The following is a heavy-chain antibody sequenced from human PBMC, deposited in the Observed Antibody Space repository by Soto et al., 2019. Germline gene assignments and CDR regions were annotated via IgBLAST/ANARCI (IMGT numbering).Heavy chain of an antibody. CDR2: ISGSGGST. J-gene: IGHJ3*02. V-gene: IGHV3-23*01. CDR1: GFTFSSYA. D-gene: IGHD2-15*01. Sequence: GSLRLSCAASGFTFSSYAMSWVRQAPGKGLEWVSAISGSGGSTYYADSVKGRFTISRDNSKNTLYLQMNSLRAEDTAVYYCAKDIPNCSGGSCYAFDIWGQGTMVTVSS. CDR3: AKDIPNCSGGSCYAFDI.